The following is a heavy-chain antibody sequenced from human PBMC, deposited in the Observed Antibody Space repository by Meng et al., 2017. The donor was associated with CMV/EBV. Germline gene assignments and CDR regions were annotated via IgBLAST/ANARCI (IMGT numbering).Heavy chain of an antibody. CDR3: AREGRSGERGDAFDI. CDR2: INPNSGGT. V-gene: IGHV1-2*02. Sequence: ASVKVSCKASGYTFTGYYTHWVRQAPGQGLEWMGWINPNSGGTNYAQKFQGRVTMTRDTSISTAYMELSRLRSDDTAVYYCAREGRSGERGDAFDIWGQGTMVTVSS. D-gene: IGHD2-15*01. J-gene: IGHJ3*02. CDR1: GYTFTGYY.